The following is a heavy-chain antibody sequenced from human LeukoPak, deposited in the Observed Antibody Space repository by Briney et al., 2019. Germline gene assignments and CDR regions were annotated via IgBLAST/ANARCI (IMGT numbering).Heavy chain of an antibody. V-gene: IGHV3-74*01. Sequence: PGGSLRLSCAASGFTFSSYWMHWVRQAPGKGLVWVSHINSDGSSTSYADSVKGRFTISRDNAKNTLYLQMNSLRAEDTAVYYCARGLPYSSSYYDHWGQGTLVTVPS. CDR1: GFTFSSYW. D-gene: IGHD6-13*01. CDR3: ARGLPYSSSYYDH. CDR2: INSDGSST. J-gene: IGHJ5*02.